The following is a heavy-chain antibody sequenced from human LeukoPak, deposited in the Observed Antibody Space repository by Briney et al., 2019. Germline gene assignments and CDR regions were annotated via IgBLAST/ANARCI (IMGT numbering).Heavy chain of an antibody. V-gene: IGHV3-9*01. CDR2: ISWNSGSI. Sequence: PGGPLRLSCAASGFTFDDYAMHWVRQAPGKGLEWVSGISWNSGSIGYADSVKGRFTISRDNAKNSLYLQMNSLRAEDTALYYCAKADSSGYSFAFDIWGQGTMATVSS. J-gene: IGHJ3*02. D-gene: IGHD3-22*01. CDR1: GFTFDDYA. CDR3: AKADSSGYSFAFDI.